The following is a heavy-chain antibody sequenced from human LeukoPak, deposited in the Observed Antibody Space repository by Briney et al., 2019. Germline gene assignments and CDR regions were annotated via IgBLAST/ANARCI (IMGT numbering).Heavy chain of an antibody. CDR2: INHSGST. Sequence: PPETLSLTCAVYGGSFSGYYWSWIRQPPGKGLEWIAKINHSGSTNYNPSLKSRVTISVDTSKNQFSLKLSSVTAADTAVYYCARRPHTAMVFYYYYYYMDVWGEGTTVTVSS. CDR1: GGSFSGYY. J-gene: IGHJ6*03. D-gene: IGHD5-18*01. V-gene: IGHV4-34*01. CDR3: ARRPHTAMVFYYYYYYMDV.